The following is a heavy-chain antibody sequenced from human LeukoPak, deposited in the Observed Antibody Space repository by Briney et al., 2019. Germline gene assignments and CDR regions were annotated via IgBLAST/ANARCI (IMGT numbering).Heavy chain of an antibody. V-gene: IGHV3-23*01. CDR1: GFTFSSYA. CDR3: AKFALGGKHRAHDAFDI. CDR2: ISGSGGST. D-gene: IGHD1-26*01. Sequence: GASLRLSCAASGFTFSSYAMSWVRQAPGKGLEWVSAISGSGGSTYYADSVKGRFTISRDNSKNTLYLQMNSLRAEDTAVYYCAKFALGGKHRAHDAFDIWGQGTMVTVSS. J-gene: IGHJ3*02.